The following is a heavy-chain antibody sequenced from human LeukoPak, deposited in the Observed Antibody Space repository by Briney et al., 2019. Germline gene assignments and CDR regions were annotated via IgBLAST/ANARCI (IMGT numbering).Heavy chain of an antibody. V-gene: IGHV3-21*01. Sequence: GGSLRLSCAASGFALSSYSMNWVRQAPGKGLEWVSSISSSSSYIYYADSVKGRFTISRDNAKNSLYLQMNSLGAEDTAVYYCARYTAFDYWGQGTLVAVSS. CDR3: ARYTAFDY. CDR1: GFALSSYS. CDR2: ISSSSSYI. J-gene: IGHJ4*02. D-gene: IGHD5-18*01.